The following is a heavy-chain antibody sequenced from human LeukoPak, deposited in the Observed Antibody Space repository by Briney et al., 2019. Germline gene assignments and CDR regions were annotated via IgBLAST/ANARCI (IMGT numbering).Heavy chain of an antibody. CDR2: ISAYNGNA. CDR3: ARSRRGGYSYGLDY. Sequence: ASVKVSCKASGYTFTSYGISWVRQAPGQGLEWMGWISAYNGNANYAQKLQGRVTMTTDTSTSTVYMELSSLRSEDTAVYYCARSRRGGYSYGLDYWGQGTLVTVSS. J-gene: IGHJ4*02. D-gene: IGHD5-18*01. V-gene: IGHV1-18*01. CDR1: GYTFTSYG.